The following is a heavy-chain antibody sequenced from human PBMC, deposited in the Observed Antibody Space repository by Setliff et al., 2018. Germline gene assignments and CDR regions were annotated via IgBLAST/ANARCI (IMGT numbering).Heavy chain of an antibody. CDR2: IIPIFGTA. D-gene: IGHD5-12*01. CDR3: ASDGGYSGYDPSYYYYYYYMDV. V-gene: IGHV1-69*05. J-gene: IGHJ6*03. CDR1: GGTFSSYA. Sequence: GASVKVSCKASGGTFSSYAISWVRQAPGQGLEWMGGIIPIFGTANYAQKFQGRVTITTDESTSTAYMELSSLRSEDTAVYYCASDGGYSGYDPSYYYYYYYMDVWGKGTTVTVSS.